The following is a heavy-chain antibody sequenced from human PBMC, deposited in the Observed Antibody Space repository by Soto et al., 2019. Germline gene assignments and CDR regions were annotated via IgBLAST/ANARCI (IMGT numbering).Heavy chain of an antibody. J-gene: IGHJ4*02. D-gene: IGHD3-9*01. V-gene: IGHV4-39*01. Sequence: SETLSLTCTVSGGSISSSSYFWGWIRQPPGKGLEWIGSIYYSGGTYYNPSLKSRVTISVDTSKNQFSLKLSSVTAADTAVYYGASVNILTVYYLDHWGQGTLVTVSS. CDR3: ASVNILTVYYLDH. CDR1: GGSISSSSYF. CDR2: IYYSGGT.